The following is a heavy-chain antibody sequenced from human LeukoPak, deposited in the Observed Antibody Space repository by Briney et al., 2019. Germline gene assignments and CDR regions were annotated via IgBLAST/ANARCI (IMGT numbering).Heavy chain of an antibody. CDR2: IYYSGST. CDR3: ARDYGPHYFDY. D-gene: IGHD3-10*01. Sequence: SETLSLTCTVSGGSISSGGYYWSWIRQHPGKGLEWIGYIYYSGSTYYNPSLKTRVTISVDTSKNQFSLKLSSVTAADTAVYYCARDYGPHYFDYWGQGTLVTVSS. CDR1: GGSISSGGYY. V-gene: IGHV4-31*03. J-gene: IGHJ4*02.